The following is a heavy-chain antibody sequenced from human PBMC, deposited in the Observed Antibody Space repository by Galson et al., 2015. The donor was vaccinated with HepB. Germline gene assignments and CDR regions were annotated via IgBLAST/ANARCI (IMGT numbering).Heavy chain of an antibody. CDR1: GFTFESYA. CDR3: ARDASGVVPAPMSYMDV. Sequence: SLRLSCAASGFTFESYAMHWVRQAPGKGLDWVAVIWFDGRKTYYGDSVQGRFTVSRDNSKNTVYLQMSSLRVEDTAVYYCARDASGVVPAPMSYMDVWGKGTTVTVSS. CDR2: IWFDGRKT. V-gene: IGHV3-33*01. J-gene: IGHJ6*03. D-gene: IGHD3-10*01.